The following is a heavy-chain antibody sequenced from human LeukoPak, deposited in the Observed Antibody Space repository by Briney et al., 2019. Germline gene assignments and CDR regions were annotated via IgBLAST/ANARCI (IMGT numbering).Heavy chain of an antibody. CDR2: ISYDGSNK. CDR1: GFTFSSYG. D-gene: IGHD6-25*01. V-gene: IGHV3-30*18. CDR3: AKGTARRYYYYYYMDV. J-gene: IGHJ6*03. Sequence: PGRSLRLSCAASGFTFSSYGMHWVRQAPGKGLEWVAVISYDGSNKYYADSVKGRFTISRDNSKNTLYLQMNSLRAMDTAVYYCAKGTARRYYYYYYMDVWGKGTTVTVSS.